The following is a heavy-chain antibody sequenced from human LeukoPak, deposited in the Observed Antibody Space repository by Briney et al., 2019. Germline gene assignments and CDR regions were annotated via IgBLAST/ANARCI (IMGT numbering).Heavy chain of an antibody. CDR2: INHSGST. CDR1: GASFSGYY. Sequence: SETLSLTCAVYGASFSGYYWTWIRQPPGKGLEWIGEINHSGSTNYNPSLKSRVTISVDTSKNQFSLKLSSVTAADTAVYYCARGTFEEGYSYGPEYYFDYWGQGTLVTVSS. D-gene: IGHD5-18*01. CDR3: ARGTFEEGYSYGPEYYFDY. V-gene: IGHV4-34*01. J-gene: IGHJ4*02.